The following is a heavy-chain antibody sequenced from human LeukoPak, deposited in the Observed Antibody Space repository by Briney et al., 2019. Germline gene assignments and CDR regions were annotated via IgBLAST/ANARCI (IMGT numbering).Heavy chain of an antibody. Sequence: GGSLRLSCVASGFTFSSYAMSWVRRAPGKGLEWVTGVRGRDDSTFYADSVRGRFTISRDNSRNTLYLQMDSLRAEDTAVYYCAKDGYCTTVTCYGWLDYWGLGTLVTVSS. CDR2: VRGRDDST. J-gene: IGHJ4*02. V-gene: IGHV3-23*01. D-gene: IGHD2-2*03. CDR1: GFTFSSYA. CDR3: AKDGYCTTVTCYGWLDY.